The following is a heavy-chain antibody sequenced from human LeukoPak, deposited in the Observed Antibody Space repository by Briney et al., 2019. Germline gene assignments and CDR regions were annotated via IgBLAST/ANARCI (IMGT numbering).Heavy chain of an antibody. D-gene: IGHD1-14*01. CDR3: AKLHNLNCDY. V-gene: IGHV3-23*01. CDR2: ISGSGGST. Sequence: GGSLRLSCAASGFTFSDYAMSWVRQGPGKGLEWVSTISGSGGSTYYADSVKGRFTISRDSSKNTLYLQMNNLRPEDTAVYYCAKLHNLNCDYWGLGTLVTVSS. J-gene: IGHJ4*02. CDR1: GFTFSDYA.